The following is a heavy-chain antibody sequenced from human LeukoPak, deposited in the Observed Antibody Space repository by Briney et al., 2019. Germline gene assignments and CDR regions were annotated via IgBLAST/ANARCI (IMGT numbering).Heavy chain of an antibody. V-gene: IGHV3-23*01. Sequence: GGSLRLSCVASGFSFSSYAMSWVRQAPGKGLEWVSKISTNGGSTNYADSVKGRFTISRDNSKKTLYLQVNSLRAEDTAVYYCATRLYGSGTYYIFDIWGQGTMVTVSS. CDR2: ISTNGGST. CDR3: ATRLYGSGTYYIFDI. J-gene: IGHJ3*02. D-gene: IGHD3-10*01. CDR1: GFSFSSYA.